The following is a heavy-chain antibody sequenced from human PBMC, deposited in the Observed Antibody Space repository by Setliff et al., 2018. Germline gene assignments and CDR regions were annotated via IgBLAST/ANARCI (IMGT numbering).Heavy chain of an antibody. CDR1: GGTFSNYA. Sequence: ASVKVSCKASGGTFSNYAISWVRQAPGQGLEWVGWINPKSGGTNFAQKFRGRVTMTSDSSISTVYMEVSRVRFDDTAVYYCARGGTFRYFDYWGQGSPVTVSS. V-gene: IGHV1-2*02. CDR3: ARGGTFRYFDY. D-gene: IGHD5-12*01. CDR2: INPKSGGT. J-gene: IGHJ4*02.